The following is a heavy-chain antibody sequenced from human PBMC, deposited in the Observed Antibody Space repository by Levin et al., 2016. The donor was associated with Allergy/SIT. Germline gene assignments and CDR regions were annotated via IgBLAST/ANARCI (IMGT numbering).Heavy chain of an antibody. V-gene: IGHV3-72*01. D-gene: IGHD2/OR15-2a*01. CDR2: TRNKANGYTT. J-gene: IGHJ6*03. CDR3: ARVYEGRLLSDYMDV. CDR1: GFTFSDHY. Sequence: GGSLRLSCAASGFTFSDHYMDWVRQAPGKGLEWVGRTRNKANGYTTEYAASVKGRFTISRDDSKNSLYLQMNSLRTEDTAIYYCARVYEGRLLSDYMDVWGKGTTVTVSS.